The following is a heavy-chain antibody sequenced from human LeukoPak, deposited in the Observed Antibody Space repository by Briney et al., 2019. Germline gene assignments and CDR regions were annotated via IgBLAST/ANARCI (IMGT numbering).Heavy chain of an antibody. D-gene: IGHD3-10*01. V-gene: IGHV1-69*06. CDR3: ARGPSITMVRGGQWYYYMDV. CDR1: GGTFSSYA. J-gene: IGHJ6*03. Sequence: SVKVSCKASGGTFSSYAISWVRQAPGQGLEWMGGIIPIFGTANYAQKFQGRVTITADKSTSTVYMELSSLRSEDTAVYYCARGPSITMVRGGQWYYYMDVWGKGTTVTISS. CDR2: IIPIFGTA.